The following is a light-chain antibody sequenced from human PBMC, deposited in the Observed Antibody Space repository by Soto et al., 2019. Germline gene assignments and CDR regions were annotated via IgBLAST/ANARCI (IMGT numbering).Light chain of an antibody. J-gene: IGLJ1*01. CDR3: SSYTSTSTPCV. V-gene: IGLV2-14*01. Sequence: QSALTQPASVSGSPGQSITISGTGTSSDVGGYNYVSWYQQHPGKAPKLIIYEVSHRPSGASNHFSGYKSGNTASLTISGLQAEDEADYYCSSYTSTSTPCVFGTGTKVTVL. CDR1: SSDVGGYNY. CDR2: EVS.